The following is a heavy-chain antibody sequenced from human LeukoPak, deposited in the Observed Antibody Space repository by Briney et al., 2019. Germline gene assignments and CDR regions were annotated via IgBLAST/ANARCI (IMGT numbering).Heavy chain of an antibody. J-gene: IGHJ4*02. V-gene: IGHV1-18*01. Sequence: ASVKVSCKASGYTFTNYGISWVRQAPGQGLEWMGWIGAYNGNTNYAQKLQGRVTMTTDTSTSTAYMELRSLRSDDTAVYYCARSGGIGIVATMDVYWGQGTLVTVSS. CDR1: GYTFTNYG. CDR2: IGAYNGNT. CDR3: ARSGGIGIVATMDVY. D-gene: IGHD5-12*01.